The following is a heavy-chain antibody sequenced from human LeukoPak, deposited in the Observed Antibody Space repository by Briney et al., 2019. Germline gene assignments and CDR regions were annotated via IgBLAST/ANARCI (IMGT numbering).Heavy chain of an antibody. CDR2: INHSGST. V-gene: IGHV4-34*01. D-gene: IGHD2-2*01. CDR3: AGGYCSSTSCFFDY. J-gene: IGHJ4*02. Sequence: SETLSLTCTVSGGSISSYYWSWIRQPPGKGLEWIGEINHSGSTNYNPSLKSRVTISVDTSKNQFSLKLSSVTAADTAVYYCAGGYCSSTSCFFDYWGQGTLVTVSS. CDR1: GGSISSYY.